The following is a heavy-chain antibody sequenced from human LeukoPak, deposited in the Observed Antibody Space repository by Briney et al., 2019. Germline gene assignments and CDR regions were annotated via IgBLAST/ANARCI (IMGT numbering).Heavy chain of an antibody. Sequence: GGSLRPSCAASGFTFSSYSMNWVRQAPGKGLEWVSSISSSSSYIYYADSVKGRFTISRDNAKNSLYLQMNSLRAEDTAVYYCARDFDRYDILTGYSPFDYWGQGTLVTVSP. CDR3: ARDFDRYDILTGYSPFDY. J-gene: IGHJ4*02. CDR2: ISSSSSYI. D-gene: IGHD3-9*01. V-gene: IGHV3-21*01. CDR1: GFTFSSYS.